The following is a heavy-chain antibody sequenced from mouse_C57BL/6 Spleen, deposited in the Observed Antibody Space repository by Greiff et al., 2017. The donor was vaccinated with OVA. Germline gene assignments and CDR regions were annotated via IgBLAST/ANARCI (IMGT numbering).Heavy chain of an antibody. CDR2: ISYDGSN. CDR3: ARGPIYYGFYYAMDY. CDR1: GYSITSGYY. Sequence: DVKLVESGPGLVKPSQSLSLTCSVTGYSITSGYYWNWIRQFPGNKLEWMGYISYDGSNNYNPSLKNRISITRDTSKNQFFLKLNSVTTEDTATYYCARGPIYYGFYYAMDYWGQGTSVTVSS. D-gene: IGHD2-1*01. J-gene: IGHJ4*01. V-gene: IGHV3-6*01.